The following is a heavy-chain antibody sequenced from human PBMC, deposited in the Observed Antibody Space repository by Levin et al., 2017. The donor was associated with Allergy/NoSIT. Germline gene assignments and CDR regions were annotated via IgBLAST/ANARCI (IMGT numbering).Heavy chain of an antibody. D-gene: IGHD6-13*01. CDR3: ARVYGTWYVGVY. J-gene: IGHJ4*02. Sequence: GESLKISCAASGFTFSSYSMNWVRQAPGKGLEWVSSISSSSSSIYYADSVKGRFTISRDNAKNSLYLQMNSLRAEDTALYYCARVYGTWYVGVYWGQGTLVTVSS. CDR1: GFTFSSYS. CDR2: ISSSSSSI. V-gene: IGHV3-21*01.